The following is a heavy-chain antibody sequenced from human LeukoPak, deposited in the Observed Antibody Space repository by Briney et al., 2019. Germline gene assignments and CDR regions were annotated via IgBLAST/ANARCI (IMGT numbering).Heavy chain of an antibody. V-gene: IGHV4-4*07. J-gene: IGHJ2*01. CDR1: GGSISSYY. CDR2: IYTSGST. D-gene: IGHD3-9*01. Sequence: SETLSLTCTVSGGSISSYYWSWIRQPAGKGLEWIGRIYTSGSTNYNPSLKSRVTMSVDTSKNQFSLKLSSVTAADTAVYYCARHHYDILTGYPYWYFDLWGRGTLVTVSS. CDR3: ARHHYDILTGYPYWYFDL.